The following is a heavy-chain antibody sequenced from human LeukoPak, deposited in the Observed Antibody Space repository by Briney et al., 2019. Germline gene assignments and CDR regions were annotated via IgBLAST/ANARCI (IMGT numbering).Heavy chain of an antibody. V-gene: IGHV4-34*01. CDR3: ARGPYSSSPDY. J-gene: IGHJ4*02. CDR1: GGSFSGYY. Sequence: SETLSLTCAVYGGSFSGYYWSWIRQPPGKGLEWIGEINHSGSTNYNPSLKSRVTISVDTSKNQFSLKLSSVTAADTAVYYCARGPYSSSPDYWGQGTLVTVSS. CDR2: INHSGST. D-gene: IGHD6-13*01.